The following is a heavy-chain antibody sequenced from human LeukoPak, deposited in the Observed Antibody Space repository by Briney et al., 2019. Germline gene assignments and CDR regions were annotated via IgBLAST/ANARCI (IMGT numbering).Heavy chain of an antibody. J-gene: IGHJ5*02. Sequence: SETLSLTCTVSGGSISSSSYYWGWIRQPPGKGLEWIGSIYYSGSTYYNPSLKSRVTISVDTSKNQFSLRLSSVTAADTAVYYCARHPTTIFGMVKLIRTTWFDPWGQGTLVTVSS. CDR3: ARHPTTIFGMVKLIRTTWFDP. CDR1: GGSISSSSYY. D-gene: IGHD3-3*01. CDR2: IYYSGST. V-gene: IGHV4-39*01.